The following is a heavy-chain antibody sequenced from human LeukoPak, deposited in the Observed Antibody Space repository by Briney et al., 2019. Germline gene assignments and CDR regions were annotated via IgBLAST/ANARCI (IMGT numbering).Heavy chain of an antibody. J-gene: IGHJ4*02. D-gene: IGHD1-26*01. CDR2: INPSGGST. Sequence: GASVKVSCKASGYTFTSYYMHWVRQAPGQGLEWMGMINPSGGSTSYAQKFQGRVTMTRDTSTSTVYMELSSLRSEDTAVYYCARDWEWELIFDYWGQGTLVTVSS. V-gene: IGHV1-46*01. CDR1: GYTFTSYY. CDR3: ARDWEWELIFDY.